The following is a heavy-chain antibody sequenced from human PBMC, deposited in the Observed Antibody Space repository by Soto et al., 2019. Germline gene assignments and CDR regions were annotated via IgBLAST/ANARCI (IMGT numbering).Heavy chain of an antibody. J-gene: IGHJ4*02. V-gene: IGHV5-51*01. D-gene: IGHD6-19*01. Sequence: GESLKISCKGSGYTFSGYRIGWVRQMPGKGLEWMGIIYPGDSDTRYSPSFQGQVTMSVDKSINTAYLQWSSLKPSDTATYYCARPLSSGWTGADYWGQGTLVTVSS. CDR3: ARPLSSGWTGADY. CDR1: GYTFSGYR. CDR2: IYPGDSDT.